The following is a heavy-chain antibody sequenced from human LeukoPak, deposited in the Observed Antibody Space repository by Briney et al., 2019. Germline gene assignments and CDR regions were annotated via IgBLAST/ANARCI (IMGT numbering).Heavy chain of an antibody. CDR2: IYPNSGGT. D-gene: IGHD2-2*01. Sequence: ASVKVSCKASGYTFTGYYMHWVRQAPGQGLEWMGRIYPNSGGTNHAQKLQGRVTMNRNKGISPDYMELSRLRSDDTAVYYCARMCSSTSCYGGFDPWGQGTLVTVSS. V-gene: IGHV1-2*06. CDR3: ARMCSSTSCYGGFDP. CDR1: GYTFTGYY. J-gene: IGHJ5*02.